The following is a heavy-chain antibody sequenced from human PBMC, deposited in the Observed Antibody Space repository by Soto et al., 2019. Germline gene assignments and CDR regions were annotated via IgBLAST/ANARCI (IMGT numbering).Heavy chain of an antibody. CDR1: GFAFSNHD. CDR3: ARGYYYGSRSLIDY. D-gene: IGHD3-10*01. J-gene: IGHJ4*02. V-gene: IGHV3-13*01. CDR2: IATAGNT. Sequence: EVQLVESGGGLVQPGGSLRLSCAASGFAFSNHDMHWVRQPAGKPLEWVSTIATAGNTYYVAYVKGRVTISRENAKNSLYLQMNSLRAGDTAVYYCARGYYYGSRSLIDYWGQGTLVTVSS.